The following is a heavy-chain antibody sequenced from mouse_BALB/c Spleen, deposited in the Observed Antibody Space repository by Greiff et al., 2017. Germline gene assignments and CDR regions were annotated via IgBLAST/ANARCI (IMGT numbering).Heavy chain of an antibody. J-gene: IGHJ2*01. CDR3: ASYYYGSRGFDY. Sequence: EVQLQQSGAELVRSGASVKLSCTASGFNIKDYYMHWVKQRPEQGLEWIGMIHPSDSETRLNQKFKDKATLTVDKSSSTAYMQLSSPTSEDSAVYYCASYYYGSRGFDYWGQGTTLTVSS. CDR2: IHPSDSET. D-gene: IGHD1-1*01. CDR1: GFNIKDYY. V-gene: IGHV14-1*01.